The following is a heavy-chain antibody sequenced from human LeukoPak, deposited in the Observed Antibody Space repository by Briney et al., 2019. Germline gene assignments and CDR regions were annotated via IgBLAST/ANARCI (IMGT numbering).Heavy chain of an antibody. V-gene: IGHV4-30-2*01. CDR3: ARDLQVGYSGSTYSSGWSSYYFDH. CDR1: GGSISSSGYS. J-gene: IGHJ4*02. D-gene: IGHD6-19*01. Sequence: PSETLSLTCAVSGGSISSSGYSWSWIRQPPGKGLEWIGYIYHSGSTYYNPSLKSRVTISVDRSKNQFSLKLSSVTAADTAVYYCARDLQVGYSGSTYSSGWSSYYFDHWGQGTLVTVSS. CDR2: IYHSGST.